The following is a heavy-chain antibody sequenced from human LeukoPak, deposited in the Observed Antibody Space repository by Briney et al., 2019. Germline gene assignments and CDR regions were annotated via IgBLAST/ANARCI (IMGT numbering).Heavy chain of an antibody. CDR2: IYYSGST. CDR3: AREVPWVWNFDL. Sequence: SQTLSLTCTVSGGSISSGDYYWSWIRQPPGTGLEWIGYIYYSGSTYYNPSLKSRVTISVDTSKNQFSLKLNSVTAPDTAVYYCAREVPWVWNFDLWGRGTLVTVSS. CDR1: GGSISSGDYY. V-gene: IGHV4-30-4*01. D-gene: IGHD1-26*01. J-gene: IGHJ2*01.